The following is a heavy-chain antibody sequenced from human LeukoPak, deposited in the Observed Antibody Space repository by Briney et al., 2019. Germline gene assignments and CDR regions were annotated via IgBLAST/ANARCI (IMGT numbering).Heavy chain of an antibody. CDR3: AREMATTETFGY. CDR2: ISYDGSNK. V-gene: IGHV3-30-3*01. D-gene: IGHD5-24*01. CDR1: GFTFSSYA. J-gene: IGHJ4*02. Sequence: GGSLRLSCAASGFTFSSYALHWVRQAPGKGLEWVAVISYDGSNKYYADSVKGRFTISRDHSKNTLYLQMSSLRAEDTAVYYCAREMATTETFGYWGQGTLVTVSS.